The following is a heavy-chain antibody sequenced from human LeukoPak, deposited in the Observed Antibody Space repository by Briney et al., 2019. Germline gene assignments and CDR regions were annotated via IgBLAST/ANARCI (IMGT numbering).Heavy chain of an antibody. V-gene: IGHV3-30*04. Sequence: GRSLRLSCAASGFTFSSYAMHWVRQAPGKGLEWVAVISYDGSNKYYADSVKGRFTISRGNSKNTLYLQMNSLRAEDTAVYYCARGGRGEAVARSPPNYWGQGTLVTVSS. J-gene: IGHJ4*02. D-gene: IGHD6-19*01. CDR1: GFTFSSYA. CDR2: ISYDGSNK. CDR3: ARGGRGEAVARSPPNY.